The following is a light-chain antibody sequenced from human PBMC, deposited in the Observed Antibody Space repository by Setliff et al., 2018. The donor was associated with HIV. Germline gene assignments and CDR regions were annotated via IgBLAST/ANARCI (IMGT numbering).Light chain of an antibody. CDR2: EVT. V-gene: IGLV2-23*02. J-gene: IGLJ1*01. Sequence: QSVLTQPASVSGSPGQSITISCTGTSSDVGSYNLVSWYQQHPGKAPKVMIYEVTKRPSGVPNRFSGSKSGNAASLTISGLQAEDEADYYCCSYAGSSTFPYVFGTGTKVTVL. CDR1: SSDVGSYNL. CDR3: CSYAGSSTFPYV.